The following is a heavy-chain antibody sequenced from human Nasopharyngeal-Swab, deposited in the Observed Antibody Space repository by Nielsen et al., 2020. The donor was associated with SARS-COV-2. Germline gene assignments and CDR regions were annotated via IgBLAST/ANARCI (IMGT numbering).Heavy chain of an antibody. J-gene: IGHJ4*02. CDR3: ASHPAGGGGGDY. CDR2: INHSGST. V-gene: IGHV4-34*01. D-gene: IGHD2-21*01. Sequence: WIRQPPGKGLEWIGEINHSGSTNYNPSLKSRVTISVDTSKNQFSLKLSSVTAADTAVYCCASHPAGGGGGDYWGQGTLVTVSS.